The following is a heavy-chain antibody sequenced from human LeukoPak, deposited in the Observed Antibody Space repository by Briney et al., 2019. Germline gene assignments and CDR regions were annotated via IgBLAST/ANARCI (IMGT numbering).Heavy chain of an antibody. J-gene: IGHJ4*02. CDR2: ISKDGSDK. CDR1: GFTFSDYA. V-gene: IGHV3-30-3*01. CDR3: ARDYWWNYDY. D-gene: IGHD1-7*01. Sequence: GGSLRLSCAASGFTFSDYAMHWVRQAPGKGLEWVAVISKDGSDKYYPGSVRGRFTISRDSSKNTIYLQMDSLRAEDTAIYYCARDYWWNYDYWGQGTLVTVSS.